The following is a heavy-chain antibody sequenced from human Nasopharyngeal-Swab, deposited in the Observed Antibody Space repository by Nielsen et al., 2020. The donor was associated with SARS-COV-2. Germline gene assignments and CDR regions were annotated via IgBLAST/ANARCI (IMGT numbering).Heavy chain of an antibody. D-gene: IGHD5-12*01. CDR3: ARLRVDIVATTRGAFDI. V-gene: IGHV3-21*05. CDR1: GFTFSSYS. Sequence: GESLKISCAASGFTFSSYSMNWVRQAPGKGLEWVSYISSSSSYIYYADSVKGRFTISRDNAKNSLYLQMNSLRAEDTAVYYCARLRVDIVATTRGAFDIWGQGTMVTVSS. CDR2: ISSSSSYI. J-gene: IGHJ3*02.